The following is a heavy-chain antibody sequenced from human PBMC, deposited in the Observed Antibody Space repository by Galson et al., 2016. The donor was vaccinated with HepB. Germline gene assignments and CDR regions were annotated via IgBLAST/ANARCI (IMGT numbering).Heavy chain of an antibody. D-gene: IGHD2-8*02. CDR2: IKQDGSEK. Sequence: SLRLSCAASGFTFSAFALNWVRQVPGKGLEWVANIKQDGSEKYYVDSVKGRFTISRDNARNSLYLQMNSLRAEDTAVYYCASWWQTPASYFDYWGQGTLVTVSS. J-gene: IGHJ4*02. V-gene: IGHV3-7*01. CDR3: ASWWQTPASYFDY. CDR1: GFTFSAFA.